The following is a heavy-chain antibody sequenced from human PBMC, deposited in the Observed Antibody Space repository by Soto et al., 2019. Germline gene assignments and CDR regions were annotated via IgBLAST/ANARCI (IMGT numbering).Heavy chain of an antibody. D-gene: IGHD3-10*01. CDR3: ARRYGGAFDI. J-gene: IGHJ3*02. CDR1: GGSISSNDFY. CDR2: IHHSGST. V-gene: IGHV4-61*05. Sequence: PSETLSLTCIVSGGSISSNDFYWSWIRQPPGTGLEWIGEIHHSGSTNYNPSLKSRVTISVDTSKNQFSLKLSSVTAADTAVYYCARRYGGAFDIWGQGTMVTVSS.